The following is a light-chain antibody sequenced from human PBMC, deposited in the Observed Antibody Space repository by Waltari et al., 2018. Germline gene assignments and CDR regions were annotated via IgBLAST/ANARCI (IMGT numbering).Light chain of an antibody. J-gene: IGLJ7*01. CDR3: GTWDSRLSGAV. Sequence: QSVLTQPPSVSAAPGQRVTISCSGGSSNIGNNYVSWYRQFPGTAPEFLIYEGSAGPSGIPGRFAGSKSGTSATLDITGLQAVDDADYYCGTWDSRLSGAVFGGGTHLTVL. CDR2: EGS. V-gene: IGLV1-51*02. CDR1: SSNIGNNY.